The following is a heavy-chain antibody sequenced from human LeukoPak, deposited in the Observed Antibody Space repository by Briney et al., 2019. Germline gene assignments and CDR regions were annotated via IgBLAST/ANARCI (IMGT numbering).Heavy chain of an antibody. D-gene: IGHD1-26*01. CDR2: IDPGDSDT. CDR1: GYSFSNYW. Sequence: NHGESLKISCKGSGYSFSNYWIGWVRQMPGKGLEWMGIIDPGDSDTKYSPSFQGQVTISADKSISTAYLQWSSLKASDTAIYYCARGGSYTEFDYWGQGSLVTVSS. V-gene: IGHV5-51*01. J-gene: IGHJ4*02. CDR3: ARGGSYTEFDY.